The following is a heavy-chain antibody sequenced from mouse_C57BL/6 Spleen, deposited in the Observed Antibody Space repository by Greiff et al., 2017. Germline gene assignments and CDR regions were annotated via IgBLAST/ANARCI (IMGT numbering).Heavy chain of an antibody. Sequence: QVQLQQSGPGLVQPSQSLSITCTVSGFSLTSYGVHWVRQSPGKGLEWLGVIWRGGSTDYNAAFMSRLSITKNNCKSQVFLKMNSLQADDTAIYYCAKNFRHYDECYFDYWGQGTTLTVSS. D-gene: IGHD1-2*01. V-gene: IGHV2-5*01. CDR1: GFSLTSYG. J-gene: IGHJ2*01. CDR2: IWRGGST. CDR3: AKNFRHYDECYFDY.